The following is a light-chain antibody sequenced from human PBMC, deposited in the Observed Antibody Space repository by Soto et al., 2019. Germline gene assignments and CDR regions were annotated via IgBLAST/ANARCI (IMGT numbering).Light chain of an antibody. CDR1: SSDVGGSNH. Sequence: QSVLAQPASVSDSPGQSITISFTVSSSDVGGSNHVSWYQQHPGKAPKLMIYDVTNRPSGVSNRFSGSKSGSTASLIISGLQAEDEADYYCVSFTSSTTYVFGTGTKVTVL. J-gene: IGLJ1*01. CDR3: VSFTSSTTYV. CDR2: DVT. V-gene: IGLV2-14*01.